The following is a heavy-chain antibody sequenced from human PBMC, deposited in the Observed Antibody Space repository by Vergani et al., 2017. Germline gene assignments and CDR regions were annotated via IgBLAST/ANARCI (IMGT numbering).Heavy chain of an antibody. V-gene: IGHV3-21*06. CDR1: EFTFSTYS. Sequence: EVQLVESGGGLVKTGGSLRLSCAASEFTFSTYSMNWVHQAPGKGLEWVSSISSGSTYTFYADSVKDRFTISRDNAKSTLYLHMSSLRAEDTAIYYCARDGEKVGYRRHNYLDFWGQGTLVTVSS. CDR3: ARDGEKVGYRRHNYLDF. D-gene: IGHD6-25*01. J-gene: IGHJ4*02. CDR2: ISSGSTYT.